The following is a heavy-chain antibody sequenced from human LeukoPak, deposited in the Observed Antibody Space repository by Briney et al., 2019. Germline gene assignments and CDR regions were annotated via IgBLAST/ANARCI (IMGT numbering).Heavy chain of an antibody. CDR1: GGSISSYY. D-gene: IGHD2-15*01. CDR2: IYYSGST. Sequence: SETLSLTCTVSGGSISSYYWSWIRQPPGKGLEWIGYIYYSGSTNYNPSLKSRVTISVDTSKNQFSLKLSSVTAADTAVYYCARGVVVVAATFFDYWGQGTLVTVSS. V-gene: IGHV4-59*01. CDR3: ARGVVVVAATFFDY. J-gene: IGHJ4*02.